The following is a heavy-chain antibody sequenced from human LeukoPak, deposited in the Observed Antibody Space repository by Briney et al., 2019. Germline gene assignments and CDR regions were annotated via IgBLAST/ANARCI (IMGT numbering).Heavy chain of an antibody. D-gene: IGHD3-10*01. J-gene: IGHJ4*02. V-gene: IGHV4-4*07. Sequence: SETLSLTCTVSGGSISSYYWSWIRQPAGKGLEWIGRIYTSGSTNYNPSLKSRVTISVDTSKNQFSLKLSSVTAADTAVYYCARGYGSGSLRSTGLLVWGQGTLVTVSS. CDR2: IYTSGST. CDR3: ARGYGSGSLRSTGLLV. CDR1: GGSISSYY.